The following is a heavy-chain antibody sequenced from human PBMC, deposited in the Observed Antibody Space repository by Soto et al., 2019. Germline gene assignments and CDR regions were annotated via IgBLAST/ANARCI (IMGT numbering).Heavy chain of an antibody. CDR1: VFTFSIYA. Sequence: PGGSLRLACVSSVFTFSIYAMGWVRQAPGKGLDCASAISGSGGSTYYADSVKGRFTISRDNSKNTLYLQMNSLRAEDTAVYYCAKETPTLYYDFWSGYSSRLDYWGQGTMVTVSS. V-gene: IGHV3-23*01. J-gene: IGHJ4*02. CDR3: AKETPTLYYDFWSGYSSRLDY. CDR2: ISGSGGST. D-gene: IGHD3-3*01.